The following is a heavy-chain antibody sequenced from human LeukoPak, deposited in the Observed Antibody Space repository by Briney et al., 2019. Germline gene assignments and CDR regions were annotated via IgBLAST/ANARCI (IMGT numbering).Heavy chain of an antibody. D-gene: IGHD3-3*01. J-gene: IGHJ4*02. V-gene: IGHV3-30*18. Sequence: GGSLRLSCAASGFTFSNYGMHWVRQAPGEGLEWVTLILYDGSNKYYADSVKGRFTISRDNSKNTLYLQMNSLRAEDTAVYYCAKDYRPHDFWSGLVDYWGQGTLVTVSS. CDR1: GFTFSNYG. CDR3: AKDYRPHDFWSGLVDY. CDR2: ILYDGSNK.